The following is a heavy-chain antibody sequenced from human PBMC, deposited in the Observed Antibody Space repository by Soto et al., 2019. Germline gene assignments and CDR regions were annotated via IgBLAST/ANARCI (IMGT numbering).Heavy chain of an antibody. CDR2: IWYDGSNK. CDR3: AILPRHAFDI. CDR1: GFTFSSYG. V-gene: IGHV3-33*03. Sequence: QVLLVESGGGVVQPGRSLRLSCAASGFTFSSYGMHWVRQAPGKGLEWVAVIWYDGSNKYYADSVKGRFTISRDNSNNTLYLQMHSMRAEDTAVYYCAILPRHAFDIWGQGTMVTVSS. J-gene: IGHJ3*02.